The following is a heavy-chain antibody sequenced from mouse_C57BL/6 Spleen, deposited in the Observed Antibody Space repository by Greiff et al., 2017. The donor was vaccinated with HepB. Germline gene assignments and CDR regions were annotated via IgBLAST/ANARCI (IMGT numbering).Heavy chain of an antibody. CDR3: ARGRGYDYDGYFDY. V-gene: IGHV1-81*01. D-gene: IGHD2-4*01. J-gene: IGHJ2*01. CDR2: IYPRSGNT. Sequence: VQLQQSGAELARPGASVKLSCKASGYTFTSYGISWVKQRTGQGLEWIGEIYPRSGNTYYNEKFKGKATLTADISSSTAYMELRSLTSEDSAVYFCARGRGYDYDGYFDYWGQGTTLTVSS. CDR1: GYTFTSYG.